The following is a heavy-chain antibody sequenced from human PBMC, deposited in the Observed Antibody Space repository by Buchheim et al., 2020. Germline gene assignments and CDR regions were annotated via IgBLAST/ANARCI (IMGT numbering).Heavy chain of an antibody. V-gene: IGHV3-30*18. Sequence: VQLLESGGGLVQPGGSLRLSCAASGFTFSSYAMSWVRQAPGKGLEWVAVISYDGSNKYYADSVKGRFTISRDNSKNTLYLQMNSLRAEDTAVYYCAKDTAMEKDYYYYYGMDVWGQGTT. CDR1: GFTFSSYA. CDR2: ISYDGSNK. J-gene: IGHJ6*02. CDR3: AKDTAMEKDYYYYYGMDV. D-gene: IGHD5-18*01.